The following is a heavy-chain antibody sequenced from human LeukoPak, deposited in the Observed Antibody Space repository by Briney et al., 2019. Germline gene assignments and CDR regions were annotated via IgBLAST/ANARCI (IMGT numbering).Heavy chain of an antibody. Sequence: GGSLRLSCAASGFTFSSYSMNWVRQAPGKGLEWVSSISSSSSYIYYADSVKGRFTISRDNSKNTLYLQMNSLRAEDTAVYYCAKDPRYYYGMDVWGQGTTVTVSS. CDR3: AKDPRYYYGMDV. CDR2: ISSSSSYI. CDR1: GFTFSSYS. V-gene: IGHV3-21*01. J-gene: IGHJ6*02.